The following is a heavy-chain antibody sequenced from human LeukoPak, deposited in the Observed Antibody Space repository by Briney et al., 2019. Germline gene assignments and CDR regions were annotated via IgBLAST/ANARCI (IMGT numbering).Heavy chain of an antibody. V-gene: IGHV1-2*02. CDR1: GYTFTGYY. CDR3: ASSNPIYDFWSGYYSAAFDI. J-gene: IGHJ3*02. CDR2: INPNSGGT. D-gene: IGHD3-3*01. Sequence: ASVKFSCKASGYTFTGYYMHWVRQAPGHGLDWIGWINPNSGGTNYAQKFQGKVTMTRDTSISTAYMELSRLRSDDTAVYYCASSNPIYDFWSGYYSAAFDIWGQGTMVTVSS.